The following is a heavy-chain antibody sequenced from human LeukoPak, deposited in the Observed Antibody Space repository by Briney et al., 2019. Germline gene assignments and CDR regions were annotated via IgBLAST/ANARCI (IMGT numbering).Heavy chain of an antibody. CDR3: ASQDFWSGYHNWLDP. CDR2: ISGSGGST. CDR1: GFTFSSYA. Sequence: PGGSLRLSCAASGFTFSSYAMSWVRQAPGKGLEWVSAISGSGGSTYYADSVKGRFTISRDNSKNTLYLQMNSLRAEDTAVYYCASQDFWSGYHNWLDPWGQGTLVTVSS. V-gene: IGHV3-23*01. J-gene: IGHJ5*02. D-gene: IGHD3-3*01.